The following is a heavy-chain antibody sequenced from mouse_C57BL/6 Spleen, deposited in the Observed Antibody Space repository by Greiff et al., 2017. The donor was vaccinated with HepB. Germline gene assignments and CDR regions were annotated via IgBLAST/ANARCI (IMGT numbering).Heavy chain of an antibody. CDR2: ISGGGGNT. D-gene: IGHD2-10*02. V-gene: IGHV5-9*01. CDR3: ARSRYGNYEDYFDY. CDR1: GFTFSSYT. J-gene: IGHJ2*01. Sequence: DVKLVESGGGLVKPGGSLKLSCAASGFTFSSYTMSWVRQTPEKRLEWVATISGGGGNTYYPDSVKGRFTISRDNAKNTLYLQMSSLRSEDTALYYCARSRYGNYEDYFDYWGQGTTLTVSS.